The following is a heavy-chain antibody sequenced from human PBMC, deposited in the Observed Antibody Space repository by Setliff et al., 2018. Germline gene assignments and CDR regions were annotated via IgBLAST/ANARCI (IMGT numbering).Heavy chain of an antibody. D-gene: IGHD6-6*01. CDR2: INAASGDT. J-gene: IGHJ6*02. Sequence: ASVKVSCKASGYTFASYSLNWLRQAPGQRLEWMGWINAASGDTKYSEKFQGRVTITRDISATIAYMELTSLRSEDTAVYYCARDMEGSAQHYYYGMDVWGQGTTVTVS. CDR3: ARDMEGSAQHYYYGMDV. V-gene: IGHV1-3*01. CDR1: GYTFASYS.